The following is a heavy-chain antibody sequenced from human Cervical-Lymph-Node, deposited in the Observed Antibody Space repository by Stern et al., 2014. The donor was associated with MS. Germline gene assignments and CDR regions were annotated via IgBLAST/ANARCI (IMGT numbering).Heavy chain of an antibody. V-gene: IGHV1-18*01. CDR1: GYIFSSYG. CDR3: AREVYGDSRRFDS. J-gene: IGHJ4*02. D-gene: IGHD4-17*01. Sequence: VHLVESGPEVKKPGASVQVSCKASGYIFSSYGINWVRQAPGQGLEWMGWVSTYNGNTNSAQKFQDRVTMTTDTSTNTAYMDLRSLRSDDTAVYYCAREVYGDSRRFDSWGQGTLVIVS. CDR2: VSTYNGNT.